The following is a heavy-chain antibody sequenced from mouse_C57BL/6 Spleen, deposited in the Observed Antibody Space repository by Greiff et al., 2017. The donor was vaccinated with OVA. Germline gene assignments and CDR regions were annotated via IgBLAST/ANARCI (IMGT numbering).Heavy chain of an antibody. Sequence: VQLQQSGAELVKPGASVKLSCKASGYTFTSYWMHWVKQRPGRGLEWIGRIDPNSGGTKYNEKFKSKATLTVDKPSSTAYMQLSSLTSEDSAVYYCARGLLDYDEGYYAMDYWGQGTSVTVSS. CDR1: GYTFTSYW. V-gene: IGHV1-72*01. J-gene: IGHJ4*01. CDR2: IDPNSGGT. CDR3: ARGLLDYDEGYYAMDY. D-gene: IGHD2-4*01.